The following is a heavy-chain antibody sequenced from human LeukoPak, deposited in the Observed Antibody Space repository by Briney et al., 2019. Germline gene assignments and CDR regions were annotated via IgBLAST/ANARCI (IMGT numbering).Heavy chain of an antibody. Sequence: SETLSLTCTVSGGSISSYYWSWIRQLPGKGLEWIGYIYYSGSTNYNPSLKSRVTISVDTSKNQFSLKLSSVTAADTAVYYCARGPSIAANGMDVWGQGTTVTVSS. CDR2: IYYSGST. D-gene: IGHD6-13*01. CDR1: GGSISSYY. V-gene: IGHV4-59*08. CDR3: ARGPSIAANGMDV. J-gene: IGHJ6*02.